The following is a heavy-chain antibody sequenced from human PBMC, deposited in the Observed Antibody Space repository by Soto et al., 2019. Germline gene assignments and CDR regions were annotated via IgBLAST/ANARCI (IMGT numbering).Heavy chain of an antibody. V-gene: IGHV4-39*01. CDR3: ARAKGSRNRNAFTL. J-gene: IGHJ3*01. CDR1: SGPISISNYY. CDR2: IHFSEST. Sequence: ESLVPAYIVSSGPISISNYYWVWTLQPPGKALEWIVSIHFSESTYYDPSLWSRVNISVDTPQNMISLSLGSVTASDTAVYYCARAKGSRNRNAFTLWGKGTMFTVS.